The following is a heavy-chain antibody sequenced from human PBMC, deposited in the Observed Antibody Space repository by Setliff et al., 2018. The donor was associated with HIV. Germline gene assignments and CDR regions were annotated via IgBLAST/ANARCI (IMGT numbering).Heavy chain of an antibody. V-gene: IGHV3-23*01. CDR2: IGGSTGST. CDR1: GFAFDNHC. J-gene: IGHJ4*02. Sequence: GGSLRLSCAASGFAFDNHCMTWVRQAPGKGLEWVSAIGGSTGSTYYADSVKGRFTISTDNSKNTLYLQMNSLRAEDTAVYYCASPPYSSSWYFDYWGQGTLVTVSS. CDR3: ASPPYSSSWYFDY. D-gene: IGHD6-13*01.